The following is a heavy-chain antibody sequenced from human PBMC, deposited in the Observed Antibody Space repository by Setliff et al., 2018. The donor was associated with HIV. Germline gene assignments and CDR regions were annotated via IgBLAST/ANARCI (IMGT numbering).Heavy chain of an antibody. CDR2: ISPSDSDT. J-gene: IGHJ4*02. D-gene: IGHD5-12*01. CDR3: ARHEGRWLPYIGDY. Sequence: ESLKISCKGSGYSFTTYWIAWVRQTPGKGLEWMGIISPSDSDTRHSPSFQGQVTMSADKSVSTAYLQWSSLKASDTAIYYCARHEGRWLPYIGDYWGQGTLVTVSS. CDR1: GYSFTTYW. V-gene: IGHV5-51*01.